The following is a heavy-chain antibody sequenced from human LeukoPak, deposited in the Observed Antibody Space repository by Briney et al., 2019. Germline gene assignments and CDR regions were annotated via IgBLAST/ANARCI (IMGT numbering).Heavy chain of an antibody. D-gene: IGHD3-10*01. J-gene: IGHJ5*02. V-gene: IGHV4-34*01. CDR3: ARDRGYWFDP. CDR1: GGSFSGYY. CDR2: INHSGST. Sequence: NPSETLSLTCAVYGGSFSGYYWSWIRQPPGKGLEWIGEINHSGSTNYNPSLKSRVTISVDTSKNQFSLKLSSVTAADTAVYYCARDRGYWFDPWGQGTLVTVSS.